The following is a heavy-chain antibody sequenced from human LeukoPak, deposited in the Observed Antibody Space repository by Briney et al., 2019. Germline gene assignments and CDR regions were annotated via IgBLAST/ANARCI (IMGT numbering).Heavy chain of an antibody. D-gene: IGHD1-1*01. CDR2: IWFDGSNK. Sequence: PGGSLRLSCVTSGFTFSNHAMHWVRQAPGKGLEWVAFIWFDGSNKHYADSVKGRFTISRDNSEDTLYLQMNSLRAEDTAVYYCVRDPSGSGFAFDSWGQGALVTVSS. V-gene: IGHV3-33*08. J-gene: IGHJ4*02. CDR1: GFTFSNHA. CDR3: VRDPSGSGFAFDS.